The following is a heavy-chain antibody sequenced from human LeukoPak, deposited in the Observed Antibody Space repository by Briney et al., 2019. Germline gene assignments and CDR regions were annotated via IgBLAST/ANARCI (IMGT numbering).Heavy chain of an antibody. CDR1: GFTFSNAW. CDR2: IKSKTDGGTT. Sequence: GGSLRLSCAASGFTFSNAWMSRVRQAPGKGLEWVGRIKSKTDGGTTDCAAPVKGRFTISRDDSKNTLYLQMNSLKTEDTAVYYCTTERSADAFDIWGQGTMVTVSS. V-gene: IGHV3-15*01. J-gene: IGHJ3*02. CDR3: TTERSADAFDI.